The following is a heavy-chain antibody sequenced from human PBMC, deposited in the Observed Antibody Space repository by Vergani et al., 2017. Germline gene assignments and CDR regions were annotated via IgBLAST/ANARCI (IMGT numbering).Heavy chain of an antibody. CDR3: AGDRMVRGVIIGGVDY. V-gene: IGHV1-69*06. J-gene: IGHJ4*02. CDR1: GGTFTSYA. Sequence: QVQLVQSGAEVKKPGSSVKVSCKASGGTFTSYAISWVRQAPGQGLEWMGGIIPIFGTANYAQKFQGRVTITADKSTSTAYMELSSLRSEETAVYYCAGDRMVRGVIIGGVDYWGQGTLVTVSS. CDR2: IIPIFGTA. D-gene: IGHD3-10*01.